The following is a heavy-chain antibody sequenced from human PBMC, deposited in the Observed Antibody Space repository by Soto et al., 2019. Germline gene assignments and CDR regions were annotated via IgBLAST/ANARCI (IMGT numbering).Heavy chain of an antibody. CDR1: GGSLRSFY. D-gene: IGHD4-17*01. CDR3: ARVRKGVTTIRKYGMDV. J-gene: IGHJ6*02. CDR2: IIHTGST. Sequence: SETLSLTCAVYGGSLRSFYWSWIRQPPGKGLEWIGEIIHTGSTNYNPSLESRVTISLDTSKNQFSLKVNSVIAADTAVYYCARVRKGVTTIRKYGMDVWGQGTTVTVSS. V-gene: IGHV4-34*12.